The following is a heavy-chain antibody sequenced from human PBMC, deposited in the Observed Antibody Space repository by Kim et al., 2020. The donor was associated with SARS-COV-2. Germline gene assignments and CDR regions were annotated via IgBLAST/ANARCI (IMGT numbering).Heavy chain of an antibody. J-gene: IGHJ6*02. Sequence: ASVKVSCKASGYTFTSYAMHWVRQAPGQRLEWMGWINAGNGNTKYSQKFQGRVTITRDTSASTAYMELSSLRSEDTAVYYFARAIYDSSGYPIWARGPPSVGGMDVWGQGTTVTVSS. CDR2: INAGNGNT. D-gene: IGHD3-22*01. V-gene: IGHV1-3*01. CDR1: GYTFTSYA. CDR3: ARAIYDSSGYPIWARGPPSVGGMDV.